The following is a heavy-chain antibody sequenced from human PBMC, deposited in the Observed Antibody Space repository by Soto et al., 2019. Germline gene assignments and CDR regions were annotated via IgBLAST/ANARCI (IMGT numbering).Heavy chain of an antibody. V-gene: IGHV4-59*01. Sequence: SETLSLTCTVSGGSISSYYWSWIRQPPGKGLEWIGYIYYSGSTNYNPSLKSRVTISVDTSKNQFSLKLSSVTAADTAVYYCARVGDSSGYYTYWYFDLRGRGTLVT. CDR3: ARVGDSSGYYTYWYFDL. CDR1: GGSISSYY. J-gene: IGHJ2*01. CDR2: IYYSGST. D-gene: IGHD3-22*01.